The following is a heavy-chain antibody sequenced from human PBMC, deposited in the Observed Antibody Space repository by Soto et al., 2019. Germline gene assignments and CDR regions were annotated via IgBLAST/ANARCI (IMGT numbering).Heavy chain of an antibody. CDR3: ATVGDFWTGGLDV. CDR2: MNGAGTSS. CDR1: GFTFSTSW. D-gene: IGHD3-3*01. Sequence: HPGGSLRLSCAASGFTFSTSWMHWVRQVPGKGLVWVSRMNGAGTSSSYAGSVEGRFSISRDNARNTLYLQMNSLRVEDTAVYYCATVGDFWTGGLDVWGHGTTVTVSS. V-gene: IGHV3-74*01. J-gene: IGHJ6*02.